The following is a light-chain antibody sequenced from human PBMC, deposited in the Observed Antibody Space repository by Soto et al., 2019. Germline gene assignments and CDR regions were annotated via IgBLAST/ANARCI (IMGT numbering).Light chain of an antibody. Sequence: QSALTQPASVSGSPGQSITISCIGTSSDVGDYNYVSWYQQYPGKAPKLMIYDVSNRPSGVSNRFSGSKSGNTASLTISGLQAEDEADYYCSSYTSSSTLVFGGGTKLTVL. J-gene: IGLJ2*01. CDR2: DVS. V-gene: IGLV2-14*01. CDR3: SSYTSSSTLV. CDR1: SSDVGDYNY.